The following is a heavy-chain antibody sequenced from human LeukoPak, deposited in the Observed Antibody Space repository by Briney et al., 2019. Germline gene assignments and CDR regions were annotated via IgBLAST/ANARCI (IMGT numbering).Heavy chain of an antibody. V-gene: IGHV3-23*01. Sequence: TGGSLRLSCAASGFTFSSYSMNWVRQAPGKGLEWVSAISGSGGGTNYADSVKGRFTISRDNSKNTLYLQMNSLRAEDTAVYYCAKVGVGATDYWGQGTLVTVSS. D-gene: IGHD1-26*01. J-gene: IGHJ4*02. CDR1: GFTFSSYS. CDR3: AKVGVGATDY. CDR2: ISGSGGGT.